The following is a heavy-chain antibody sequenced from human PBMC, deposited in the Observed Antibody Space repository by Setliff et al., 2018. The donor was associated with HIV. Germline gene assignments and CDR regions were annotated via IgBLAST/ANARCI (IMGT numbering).Heavy chain of an antibody. CDR1: GGTFSSYA. CDR3: ARGGMEYYDSSGYYC. J-gene: IGHJ4*02. V-gene: IGHV1-69*10. CDR2: IIPILGIA. Sequence: GASVKVSCKASGGTFSSYAISWVRQAPGQGLEWMGGIIPILGIANYARKFQGRVTITADKSTSTAYMELSSLRSEDTAVYYCARGGMEYYDSSGYYCWGQGTLVTVSS. D-gene: IGHD3-22*01.